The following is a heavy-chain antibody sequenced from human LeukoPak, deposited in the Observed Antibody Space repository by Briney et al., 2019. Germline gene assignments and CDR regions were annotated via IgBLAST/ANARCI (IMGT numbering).Heavy chain of an antibody. CDR3: AREAWFGELSYFDY. CDR1: GGTFSSYA. D-gene: IGHD3-10*01. V-gene: IGHV1-69*05. Sequence: SVKVSCKASGGTFSSYAISWVRQAPGQGLEWMGGIIPIFGTANYAQKFQGRVAITTDESTSTAYMELSSLRSEDTAVYYCAREAWFGELSYFDYWGQGTLVTVSS. CDR2: IIPIFGTA. J-gene: IGHJ4*02.